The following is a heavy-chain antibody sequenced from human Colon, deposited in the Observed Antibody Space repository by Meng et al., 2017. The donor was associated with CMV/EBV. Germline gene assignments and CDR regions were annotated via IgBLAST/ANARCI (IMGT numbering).Heavy chain of an antibody. CDR3: ARTLTGTSLDY. D-gene: IGHD3-10*01. J-gene: IGHJ4*02. CDR2: ISSSSSYI. V-gene: IGHV3-21*01. CDR1: GFTFSSYS. Sequence: GESLKLSCAASGFTFSSYSMNWVRQAPGKGLEWVSSISSSSSYIYYADSVKARFTISRDNAKNSLYLHMNSLRAEDTAVYYCARTLTGTSLDYWGQGTLVTVSS.